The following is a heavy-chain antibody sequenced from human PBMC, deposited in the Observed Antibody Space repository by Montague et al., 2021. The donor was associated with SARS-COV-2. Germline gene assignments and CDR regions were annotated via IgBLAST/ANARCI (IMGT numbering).Heavy chain of an antibody. V-gene: IGHV4-59*01. D-gene: IGHD3-16*01. Sequence: SETLSLTCTVSGGSISSYYWSWIRQPPGKGLEWIGYIYYSGSTNYNPSLKSPVTISVDTSKNQFSLKLSSVTAADTAVYYCARDLGDNWDYYYYYGMDVWGQGTTVTVSS. J-gene: IGHJ6*02. CDR3: ARDLGDNWDYYYYYGMDV. CDR2: IYYSGST. CDR1: GGSISSYY.